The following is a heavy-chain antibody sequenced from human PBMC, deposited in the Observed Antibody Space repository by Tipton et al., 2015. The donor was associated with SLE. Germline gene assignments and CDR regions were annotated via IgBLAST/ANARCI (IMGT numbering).Heavy chain of an antibody. CDR1: GDSMSSYY. CDR2: IYSSGST. J-gene: IGHJ6*02. Sequence: TLSLTCTVSGDSMSSYYWTWVRQPPGKGPEWIGYIYSSGSTNYNPSLKSRVTMSLDTSKDQFSLKVNSVTAADTAVYYCARAILGPGATWSFYYGMDVWGQGTTVTVSS. D-gene: IGHD3-3*01. V-gene: IGHV4-59*01. CDR3: ARAILGPGATWSFYYGMDV.